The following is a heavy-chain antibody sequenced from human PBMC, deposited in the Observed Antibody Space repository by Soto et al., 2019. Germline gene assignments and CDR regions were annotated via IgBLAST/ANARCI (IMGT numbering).Heavy chain of an antibody. J-gene: IGHJ4*02. D-gene: IGHD3-10*01. CDR3: AIGSSNMVDFEY. CDR2: MNPNSGNT. V-gene: IGHV1-8*01. CDR1: GYTFTSYD. Sequence: ASVKVSCKASGYTFTSYDINWVRQATGQGLEWMGWMNPNSGNTGYAQKFQGRVTMTRNTSISTAYMELSSLRSEDTAVYYCAIGSSNMVDFEYLGQGTLGTVSS.